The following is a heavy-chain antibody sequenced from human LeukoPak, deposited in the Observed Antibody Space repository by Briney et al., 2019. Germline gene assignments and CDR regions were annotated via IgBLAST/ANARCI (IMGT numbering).Heavy chain of an antibody. D-gene: IGHD6-13*01. V-gene: IGHV3-23*01. Sequence: PGGSLRLSCAASGFTFSSYAMSWVRQAPGKGLEWVSAISGSGGSTYYADSVKGRFTVSRDNSKNTLYLQMNSLRAEDTAVYYCAKVVRYSSSHDAFDIWGQGTMVTVSS. CDR2: ISGSGGST. CDR1: GFTFSSYA. CDR3: AKVVRYSSSHDAFDI. J-gene: IGHJ3*02.